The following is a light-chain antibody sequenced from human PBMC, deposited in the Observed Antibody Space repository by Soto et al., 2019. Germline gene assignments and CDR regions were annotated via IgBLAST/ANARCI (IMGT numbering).Light chain of an antibody. CDR1: QSISSW. V-gene: IGKV1-5*03. CDR2: EAS. Sequence: TQSPSAVSLSPGERATSSCWGSQSISSWLAWYQQKPGKAPKLLIYEASSLESGVPSRFSGSGSGTEFTLTISSLQPDDFATYYCQQSYSTPITLGQGTRLEI. J-gene: IGKJ5*01. CDR3: QQSYSTPIT.